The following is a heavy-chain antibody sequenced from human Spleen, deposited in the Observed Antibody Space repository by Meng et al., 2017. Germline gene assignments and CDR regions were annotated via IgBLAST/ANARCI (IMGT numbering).Heavy chain of an antibody. Sequence: GESLKISCAASGFTFSNSAMSWVRQAPGKGLEWVSGISIGGGTTYYADSVKGRFTISRDNSKNTLSLQMNSLRAEDTAVYYCTRREGTMDNWFDPWGQGTLVTVSS. CDR2: ISIGGGTT. V-gene: IGHV3-23*01. D-gene: IGHD3-3*01. CDR3: TRREGTMDNWFDP. CDR1: GFTFSNSA. J-gene: IGHJ5*02.